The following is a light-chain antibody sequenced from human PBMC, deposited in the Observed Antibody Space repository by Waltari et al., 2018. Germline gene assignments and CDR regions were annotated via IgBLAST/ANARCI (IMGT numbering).Light chain of an antibody. CDR1: QSVKNN. J-gene: IGKJ4*01. CDR2: DAS. CDR3: QQYNNWPPLT. Sequence: EIVMTQSPATLSVSPGERATLSCRASQSVKNNLAWYQQKPGQAPRLLIYDASTRATGIPARFSGSVSGTEFTLTISSLQSEDFAVYYCQQYNNWPPLTFGGGTKVDIK. V-gene: IGKV3-15*01.